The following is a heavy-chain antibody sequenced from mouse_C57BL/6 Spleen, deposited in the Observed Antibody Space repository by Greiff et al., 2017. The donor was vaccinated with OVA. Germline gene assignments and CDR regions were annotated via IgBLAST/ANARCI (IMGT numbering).Heavy chain of an antibody. J-gene: IGHJ4*01. D-gene: IGHD2-5*01. CDR1: GFTFSSYA. V-gene: IGHV5-4*01. CDR3: ARESNSYAMDY. Sequence: EVKLVESGGGLVKPGGSLKLSCAASGFTFSSYAMSWVRQTPEKRLEWVATISDGGSYTYYPDNVKGRFTISRDNAKNKLYLQMSHLKSEDTAMYYCARESNSYAMDYWGQGTSVTVSS. CDR2: ISDGGSYT.